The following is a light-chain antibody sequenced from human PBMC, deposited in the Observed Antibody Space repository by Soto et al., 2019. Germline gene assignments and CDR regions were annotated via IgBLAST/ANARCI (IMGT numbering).Light chain of an antibody. Sequence: IQMTQSPSSLSASVGDRVTITCGASQDIRNDLGWYQQKPGKATKLVVSGTSRLQSGVPSRFSGSGYGTEFTLTISGMETEEFATYYCLQDYNVSPTFGQGT. CDR3: LQDYNVSPT. CDR1: QDIRND. J-gene: IGKJ1*01. V-gene: IGKV1-6*01. CDR2: GTS.